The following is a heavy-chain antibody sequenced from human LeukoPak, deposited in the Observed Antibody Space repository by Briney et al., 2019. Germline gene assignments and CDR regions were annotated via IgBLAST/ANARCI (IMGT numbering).Heavy chain of an antibody. J-gene: IGHJ6*03. Sequence: GASVKVSRKASGGTFSSYAISWVRQAPGQGLEWMGGIIPIFGTANYAQKFQGRVTITTDESTSTAYMELSSLRSEDTAVYYCATPDRPYSSSWYYYYMDVWGKGTTVTVSS. D-gene: IGHD6-13*01. V-gene: IGHV1-69*05. CDR3: ATPDRPYSSSWYYYYMDV. CDR1: GGTFSSYA. CDR2: IIPIFGTA.